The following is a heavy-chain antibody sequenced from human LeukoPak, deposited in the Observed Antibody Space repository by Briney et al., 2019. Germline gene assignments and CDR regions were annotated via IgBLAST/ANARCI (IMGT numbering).Heavy chain of an antibody. CDR2: INPNSGGT. CDR1: GYTFTGYY. CDR3: ARVGSGSYWDYFDY. D-gene: IGHD3-10*01. Sequence: GASVKVSCMASGYTFTGYYMHWVRQAPGQGLEWMGWINPNSGGTNYAQKFQGWVTMTRDTSISTAYMELSRLRSDDTAVYYCARVGSGSYWDYFDYWGQGTLVTVSS. V-gene: IGHV1-2*04. J-gene: IGHJ4*02.